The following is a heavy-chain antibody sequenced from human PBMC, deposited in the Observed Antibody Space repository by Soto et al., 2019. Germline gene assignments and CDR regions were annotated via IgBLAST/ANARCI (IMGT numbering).Heavy chain of an antibody. CDR2: ISGVGGST. CDR1: GFIFSDYS. D-gene: IGHD1-1*01. CDR3: AKSLGDHWYEYYFHD. Sequence: EVQLLESGGDLVQPGGSLRLSCAVTGFIFSDYSMSWVRQAPGKGLEWVSGISGVGGSTYYADSVKGRFTISRDNSKNTLYLQMNSLRAEDTALYYCAKSLGDHWYEYYFHDWGQGTLVTVSS. J-gene: IGHJ4*02. V-gene: IGHV3-23*01.